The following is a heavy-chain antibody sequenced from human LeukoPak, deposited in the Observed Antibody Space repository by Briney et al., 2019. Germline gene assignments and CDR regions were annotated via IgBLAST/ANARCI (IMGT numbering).Heavy chain of an antibody. V-gene: IGHV3-9*01. D-gene: IGHD6-19*01. CDR2: ISWNSGSI. Sequence: GRSLRLSCAGSGFIFNNYAMHWVRQPPGKGLEWVSGISWNSGSIDYADSVKGRFTISRDNAKNSLYLQMNSLRVEDTAFYYCAKDNRRHYTSGPNPDSLHWGQGALVTVSS. J-gene: IGHJ4*02. CDR1: GFIFNNYA. CDR3: AKDNRRHYTSGPNPDSLH.